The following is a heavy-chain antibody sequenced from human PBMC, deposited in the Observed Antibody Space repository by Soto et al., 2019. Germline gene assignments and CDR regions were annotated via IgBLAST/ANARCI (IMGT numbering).Heavy chain of an antibody. CDR3: ARLYDFWSGYFSENNWFDP. V-gene: IGHV3-74*01. Sequence: PGGSLRLSCAASGFTFSSYWMHWVRQAPGKGLVWVSRINSDGSSTSYADSVKGRFTISRDNAKNTLYLQMNSLGAEDTAVYYCARLYDFWSGYFSENNWFDPWGQGTLVTVSS. CDR2: INSDGSST. J-gene: IGHJ5*02. D-gene: IGHD3-3*01. CDR1: GFTFSSYW.